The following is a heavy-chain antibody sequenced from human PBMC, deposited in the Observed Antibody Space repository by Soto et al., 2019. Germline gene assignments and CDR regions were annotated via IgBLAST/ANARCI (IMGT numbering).Heavy chain of an antibody. V-gene: IGHV4-4*07. CDR1: GASVRIYH. Sequence: PSETLSLTCAVSGASVRIYHWSWILQAAGKGLEWIGRVQMSGTTNYNPSLKTRVTMSLDTSRNEVSLTMTSVTAADTAVYFCAKDRSTMRWFDPWGQGILVTVSS. J-gene: IGHJ5*02. D-gene: IGHD1-1*01. CDR2: VQMSGTT. CDR3: AKDRSTMRWFDP.